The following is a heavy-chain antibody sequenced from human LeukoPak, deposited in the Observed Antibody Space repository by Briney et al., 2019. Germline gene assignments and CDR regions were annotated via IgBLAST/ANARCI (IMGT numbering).Heavy chain of an antibody. CDR3: AKHYYDSSGYFDY. Sequence: GGSLRLSCAASGFTFSSFEMKWVRQAPGKGLEWVSYISSGGSTIYYADSVKGRFTISRDNSKNTLYLQMNSLRAEDTAVYYCAKHYYDSSGYFDYWGQGTLVTVSS. D-gene: IGHD3-22*01. J-gene: IGHJ4*02. CDR1: GFTFSSFE. CDR2: ISSGGSTI. V-gene: IGHV3-48*03.